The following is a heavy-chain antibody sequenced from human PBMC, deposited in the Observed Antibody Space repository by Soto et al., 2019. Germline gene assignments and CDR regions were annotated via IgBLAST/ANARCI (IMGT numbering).Heavy chain of an antibody. CDR2: INHSGST. CDR1: GGSFSGYY. CDR3: ARGSNYYDSSGYWSRYNWFDP. J-gene: IGHJ5*02. V-gene: IGHV4-34*01. D-gene: IGHD3-22*01. Sequence: SETLSLTCAVYGGSFSGYYWSWIRQPPGKGLEWIGEINHSGSTNYNPSLKSRVTISVDTSKNQFSLKLSSVTAADTAVYYCARGSNYYDSSGYWSRYNWFDPWGQGTLVT.